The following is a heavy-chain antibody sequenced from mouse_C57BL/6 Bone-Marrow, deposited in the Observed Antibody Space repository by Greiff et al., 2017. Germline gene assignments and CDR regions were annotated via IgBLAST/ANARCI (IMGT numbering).Heavy chain of an antibody. D-gene: IGHD3-1*01. J-gene: IGHJ4*01. CDR1: GFTFSDYG. Sequence: EVNLVESGGGLVKPGGSLKLSCPASGFTFSDYGIHWVRQAPETGLGWVAYIISGSSTIYYADTVKGRFTISRDNAKNTLFRQMTSLRSEDTAMYYCPRGLSMDYWGQGTSVTVSS. V-gene: IGHV5-17*01. CDR2: IISGSSTI. CDR3: PRGLSMDY.